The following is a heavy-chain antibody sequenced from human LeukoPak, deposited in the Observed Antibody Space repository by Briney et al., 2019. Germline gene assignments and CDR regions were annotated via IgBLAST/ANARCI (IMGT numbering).Heavy chain of an antibody. J-gene: IGHJ4*02. V-gene: IGHV4-34*01. Sequence: SETLSLTCAVYGGSFSGYYWSWIRQPPGKGLEWIGEINHSGSTNYNPSLKSRVTISVDTSTNQFSLKLSSVTAADTAVYYCARATWGSYRYPPHFDYWGQGTLVTVSS. CDR3: ARATWGSYRYPPHFDY. CDR1: GGSFSGYY. D-gene: IGHD3-16*02. CDR2: INHSGST.